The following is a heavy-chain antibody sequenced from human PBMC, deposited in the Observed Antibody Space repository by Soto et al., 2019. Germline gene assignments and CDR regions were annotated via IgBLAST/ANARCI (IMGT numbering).Heavy chain of an antibody. CDR2: ISWNSGRI. CDR3: ARSGEFNASDYFGF. CDR1: GFTFDDYG. D-gene: IGHD3-10*01. V-gene: IGHV3-9*01. J-gene: IGHJ4*02. Sequence: SLRLSCGASGFTFDDYGMHWVRQAPGKGLEWVSSISWNSGRIGYADSVKGRFTISRDNVKNSLYLQMNSLRAEDTALYYCARSGEFNASDYFGFWGQGTLVTVSS.